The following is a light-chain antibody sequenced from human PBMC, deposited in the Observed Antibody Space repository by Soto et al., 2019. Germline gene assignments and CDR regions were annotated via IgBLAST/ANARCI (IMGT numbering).Light chain of an antibody. J-gene: IGLJ1*01. V-gene: IGLV2-14*03. CDR2: DVS. CDR3: SVFTGTTYV. CDR1: SSDVAGNKY. Sequence: QSALTQPASVSVSPGQSITISCTGTSSDVAGNKYVSWYQHYPGKAPKIMICDVSNRPSGVSNRFSGSKSGNTASLTISGLQAEDEADYYCSVFTGTTYVFGTGTKVTVL.